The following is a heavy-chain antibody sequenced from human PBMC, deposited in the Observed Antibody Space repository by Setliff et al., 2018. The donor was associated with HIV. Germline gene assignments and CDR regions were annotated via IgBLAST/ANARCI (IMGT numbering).Heavy chain of an antibody. V-gene: IGHV4-39*01. J-gene: IGHJ4*02. D-gene: IGHD5-18*01. Sequence: SETLSPTCTVSGGSISSSGYYWGWIRQPPGKGLEWIGSIYYSGSTYYNPSLKSRVAISVDTSKNQFSLKLTSVTAAGTAVYYCARTLRAAAMGYFDYWGQGTLVTVSS. CDR2: IYYSGST. CDR3: ARTLRAAAMGYFDY. CDR1: GGSISSSGYY.